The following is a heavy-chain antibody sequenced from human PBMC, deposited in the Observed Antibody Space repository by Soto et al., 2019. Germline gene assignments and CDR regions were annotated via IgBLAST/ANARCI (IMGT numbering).Heavy chain of an antibody. Sequence: GGSLRLSCAASGFTFSSYAMSWVRQAPGKGLEWVSAISGSGGSTYYADSVKGRFTISRDNSKNTLYLQMNSLRAEDTAVYYCAKEEYGIVGATRADYFDYWGQGTMVTVCS. J-gene: IGHJ4*02. CDR2: ISGSGGST. CDR1: GFTFSSYA. D-gene: IGHD1-26*01. V-gene: IGHV3-23*01. CDR3: AKEEYGIVGATRADYFDY.